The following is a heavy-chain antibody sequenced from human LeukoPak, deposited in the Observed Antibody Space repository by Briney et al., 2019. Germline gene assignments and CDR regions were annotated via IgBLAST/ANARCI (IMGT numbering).Heavy chain of an antibody. J-gene: IGHJ2*01. CDR3: ARAPNSSPWDWYFDL. Sequence: SGTLSLTCTVSGGSISSYYWSWIRQPPGKGLEWIGYIYYSGSTNYNPSLKSRVTISVDTSKNQFSLKLSSVTAADTAVYYCARAPNSSPWDWYFDLWGRGTQVTVSS. V-gene: IGHV4-59*01. CDR2: IYYSGST. D-gene: IGHD6-13*01. CDR1: GGSISSYY.